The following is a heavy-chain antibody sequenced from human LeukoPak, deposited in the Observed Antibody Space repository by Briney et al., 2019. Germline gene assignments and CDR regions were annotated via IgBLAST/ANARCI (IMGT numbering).Heavy chain of an antibody. CDR2: IIPILGIA. CDR3: ASSIGVVPAAIGY. V-gene: IGHV1-69*04. CDR1: GGTFSSYA. Sequence: ASVKVSCKASGGTFSSYAISWVRQAPGQGLEWMGRIIPILGIANYALKFQGRVTITADKSTSTAYMELSSLRSEDTAVYYCASSIGVVPAAIGYWGQGTLVTVSS. D-gene: IGHD2-2*01. J-gene: IGHJ4*02.